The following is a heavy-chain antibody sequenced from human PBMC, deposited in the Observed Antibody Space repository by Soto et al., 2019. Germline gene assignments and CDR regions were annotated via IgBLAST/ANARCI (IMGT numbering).Heavy chain of an antibody. J-gene: IGHJ3*02. V-gene: IGHV3-23*01. D-gene: IGHD6-19*01. CDR3: AKAFESSGWFLGLFDI. Sequence: EVQLLESGGGLVQPGGSLRLSCAASGFTFSSYAMSWVRQAPGKGLEWVSVINGSGGSTYYADSVKGRFTISRDNSKNTLYLQMNSLRAEDTAVYYCAKAFESSGWFLGLFDIWGQGTMVTVSS. CDR2: INGSGGST. CDR1: GFTFSSYA.